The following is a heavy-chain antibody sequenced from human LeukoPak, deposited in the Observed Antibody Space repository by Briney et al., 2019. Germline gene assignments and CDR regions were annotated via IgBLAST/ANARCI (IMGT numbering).Heavy chain of an antibody. V-gene: IGHV1-18*01. CDR3: ARDRPGFFYDILTGYDY. CDR1: GNTFNSYG. CDR2: ISAYNGDT. D-gene: IGHD3-9*01. J-gene: IGHJ4*02. Sequence: ASVKVSCKASGNTFNSYGISWVRQAPGQGLEWMGWISAYNGDTKYAQNLQGRVTMTTDTFTSTAYMELRSLRSDDTAVYYCARDRPGFFYDILTGYDYWGQGTLVTVSS.